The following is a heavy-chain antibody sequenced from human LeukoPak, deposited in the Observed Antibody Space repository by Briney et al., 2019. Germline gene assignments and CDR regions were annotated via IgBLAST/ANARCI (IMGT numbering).Heavy chain of an antibody. D-gene: IGHD2-21*01. CDR2: INPSGGST. Sequence: EASVKVSCKASGYTFTSYYMHWVRQAPGQGLEWMGIINPSGGSTSYAQKFQGRVAMTRDTSTSTVYMELSSLRSEDTAVYYCARSVIPLGMDVWGQGTSVTVSS. V-gene: IGHV1-46*01. CDR1: GYTFTSYY. J-gene: IGHJ6*02. CDR3: ARSVIPLGMDV.